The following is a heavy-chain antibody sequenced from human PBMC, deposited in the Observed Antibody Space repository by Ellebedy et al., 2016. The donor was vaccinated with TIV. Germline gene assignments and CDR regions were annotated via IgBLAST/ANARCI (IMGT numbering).Heavy chain of an antibody. Sequence: ASVKVSCXSSGYTFIGYYIHWVRQAPGQGLEWMGWINPNTGDTNYSEKFQGRVTMTRDTSTSTAYMEVYGLRSDDTAVYYCATKHCTGGNCHHPTFDYWGQGSLVTVSS. CDR1: GYTFIGYY. CDR2: INPNTGDT. J-gene: IGHJ4*02. V-gene: IGHV1-2*02. D-gene: IGHD2-8*02. CDR3: ATKHCTGGNCHHPTFDY.